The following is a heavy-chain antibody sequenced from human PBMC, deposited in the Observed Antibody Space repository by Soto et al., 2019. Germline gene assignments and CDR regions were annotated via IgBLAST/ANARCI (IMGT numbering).Heavy chain of an antibody. CDR3: VRGRYGSEIH. V-gene: IGHV3-53*04. CDR2: LYNGGAT. CDR1: GFVVSSNY. J-gene: IGHJ4*02. Sequence: EVRLVESGGGLVQPGGSLSLSCAASGFVVSSNYMTWVRQAPGKGLEWVSLLYNGGATHYAASVKGRSTISSHSSQNTMFLQMNSLRTEDTATYYCVRGRYGSEIHWGQGTKVTVSS. D-gene: IGHD3-10*01.